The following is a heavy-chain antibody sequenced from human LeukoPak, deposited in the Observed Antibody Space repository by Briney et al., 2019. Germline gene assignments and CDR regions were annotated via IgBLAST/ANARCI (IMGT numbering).Heavy chain of an antibody. CDR1: GYTFTGYY. V-gene: IGHV1-2*02. Sequence: ASVKVSCKASGYTFTGYYMHWVRQAPGQGLEWMGWINPNSGGTNYAQKFQGRVTMTRDTSISTAYMELSRLRSDDTAVYYCEVYSSSSGDDAFDIWGQGTMVTVSS. D-gene: IGHD6-6*01. CDR2: INPNSGGT. J-gene: IGHJ3*02. CDR3: EVYSSSSGDDAFDI.